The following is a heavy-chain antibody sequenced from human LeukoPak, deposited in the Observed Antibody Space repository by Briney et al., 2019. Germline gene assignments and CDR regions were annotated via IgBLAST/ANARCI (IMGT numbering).Heavy chain of an antibody. D-gene: IGHD5-18*01. CDR3: ATASTSTASDY. CDR2: ISSSSSTT. Sequence: QPGGSLRLSCAASGFTFSSYSRKWVRQAPGKGLEWVSYISSSSSTTYYADSVKGRFTISSDNAKNSLYLQMNSLRAEDTAVYYCATASTSTASDYGGQGTLVTVSS. V-gene: IGHV3-48*04. CDR1: GFTFSSYS. J-gene: IGHJ4*02.